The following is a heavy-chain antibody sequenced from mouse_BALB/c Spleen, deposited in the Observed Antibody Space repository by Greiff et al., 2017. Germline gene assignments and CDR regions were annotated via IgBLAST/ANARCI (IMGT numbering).Heavy chain of an antibody. V-gene: IGHV3-6*02. CDR2: ISYDGSN. J-gene: IGHJ3*01. CDR1: GYSITSGYY. Sequence: EVHLVESGPGLVKPSQSLSLTCSVTGYSITSGYYWNWIRQFPGNKLEWMGYISYDGSNNYNPSLKNRISITRDTSKNQFFLKLNSVTTEDTATYYCASGYYWFAYWGQGTLVTVSA. CDR3: ASGYYWFAY. D-gene: IGHD2-3*01.